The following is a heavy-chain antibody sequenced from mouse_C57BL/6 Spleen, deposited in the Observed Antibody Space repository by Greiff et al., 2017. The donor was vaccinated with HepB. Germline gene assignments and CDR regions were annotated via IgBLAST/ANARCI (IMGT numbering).Heavy chain of an antibody. CDR2: INPSNGGT. J-gene: IGHJ1*03. CDR1: GYTFTSYW. CDR3: ARWENDYGSSPLYFDV. D-gene: IGHD1-1*01. V-gene: IGHV1-53*01. Sequence: QVQLQQPGTELVKPGASVKLSCKASGYTFTSYWMHWVKQRPGQGLEWIGNINPSNGGTNYNEKFKSKATLTVDKSSSTAYMQLSSLTSEDAAVYYCARWENDYGSSPLYFDVWGTGTTVTVSS.